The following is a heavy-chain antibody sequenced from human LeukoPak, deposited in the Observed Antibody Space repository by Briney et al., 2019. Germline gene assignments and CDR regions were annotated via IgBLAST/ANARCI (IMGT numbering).Heavy chain of an antibody. V-gene: IGHV3-33*08. CDR1: GFTFSSYG. D-gene: IGHD4-11*01. CDR3: ARVTGYSNYGYFDY. J-gene: IGHJ4*02. Sequence: PGGSLRLSCAASGFTFSSYGMHWVRQAPGKGLEWVAVIWYDGSNKYYADSVKGRFTISRDNSKNTLYLQMSSLRAEDTAVYYCARVTGYSNYGYFDYWGQGTLVTVSS. CDR2: IWYDGSNK.